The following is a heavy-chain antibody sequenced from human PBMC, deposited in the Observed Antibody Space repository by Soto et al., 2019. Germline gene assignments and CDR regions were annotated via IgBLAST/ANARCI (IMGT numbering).Heavy chain of an antibody. CDR2: LDPEDGET. CDR1: GYTLTELS. Sequence: QVQLVQSGAEVKKPGASVKVSCKVSGYTLTELSMHWVRQAPGKGLEWMGGLDPEDGETIYAQKFQGRVTMTGDTSTDTAYMELSSLRSEDTAVYYCATASSGSSVADWFDPWGQGTLVTVSS. J-gene: IGHJ5*02. CDR3: ATASSGSSVADWFDP. D-gene: IGHD1-26*01. V-gene: IGHV1-24*01.